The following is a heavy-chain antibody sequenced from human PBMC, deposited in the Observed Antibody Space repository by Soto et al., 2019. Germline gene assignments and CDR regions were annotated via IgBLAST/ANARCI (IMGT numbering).Heavy chain of an antibody. Sequence: ETLSLTCTVSGGSISSYYWGWILQRPGEGLEWIGYIYYSGSTNYNPSLKSRVTISVDTSKNQFSLKLSSVTAADTAVYYCARRGLTYYYDSSGDISGDYYGMDVWGQGTTVTVS. V-gene: IGHV4-59*01. CDR3: ARRGLTYYYDSSGDISGDYYGMDV. CDR1: GGSISSYY. D-gene: IGHD3-22*01. CDR2: IYYSGST. J-gene: IGHJ6*02.